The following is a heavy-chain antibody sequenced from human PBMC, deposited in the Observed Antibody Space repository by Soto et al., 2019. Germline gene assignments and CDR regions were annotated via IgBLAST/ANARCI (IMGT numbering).Heavy chain of an antibody. CDR2: ISYDGSNK. J-gene: IGHJ3*02. D-gene: IGHD3-22*01. CDR1: GFTFSSYG. Sequence: GGSLRLSCAASGFTFSSYGMHWVRQAPGKGLEWVAVISYDGSNKYYADSVKGRFTISRDNSKNTLYLQMNSLRAEDTAVYYCAKDTYYYDSIGAAFDIWGQGTMVTVS. CDR3: AKDTYYYDSIGAAFDI. V-gene: IGHV3-30*18.